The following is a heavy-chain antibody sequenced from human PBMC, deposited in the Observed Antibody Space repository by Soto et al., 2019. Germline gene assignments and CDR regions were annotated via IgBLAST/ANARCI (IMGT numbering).Heavy chain of an antibody. CDR2: ISSSSSYI. D-gene: IGHD3-22*01. J-gene: IGHJ4*02. CDR1: GFTFSSYS. CDR3: ARDRSDYYDSSGSSGFDY. Sequence: EVQLVESGGGLVKPGGSLRLSCTASGFTFSSYSINWVRQAPGKGLEWVSSISSSSSYIYYADSVKGRFTISRDNAKNSLYLQMNSLRAEDTAVYYCARDRSDYYDSSGSSGFDYWGQGTLVTVSS. V-gene: IGHV3-21*01.